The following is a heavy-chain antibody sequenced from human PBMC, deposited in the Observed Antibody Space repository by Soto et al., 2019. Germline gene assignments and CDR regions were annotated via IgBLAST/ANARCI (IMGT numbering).Heavy chain of an antibody. CDR1: GASISSNNW. D-gene: IGHD2-15*01. V-gene: IGHV4-4*02. CDR3: AKDGSGHPYYSDN. Sequence: QVQLQESGPGLVKPSGTLSLTCVVSGASISSNNWWSWVRQPPGKGLEWIGEIYHSGTTGYNPSLKSRVTMSVDKSKNQFSLKVTSVTAADTAVYVCAKDGSGHPYYSDNWGQGTLVTVSS. CDR2: IYHSGTT. J-gene: IGHJ4*02.